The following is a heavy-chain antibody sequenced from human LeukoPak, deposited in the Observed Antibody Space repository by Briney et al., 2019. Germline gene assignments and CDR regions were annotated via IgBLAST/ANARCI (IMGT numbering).Heavy chain of an antibody. J-gene: IGHJ6*03. CDR1: GITFSSYS. V-gene: IGHV3-21*01. CDR3: ARDPYSGSYGADYYYYMDV. Sequence: PGGSLRLSCAASGITFSSYSMNWVRQAPGKGLEWVSFISTSSSYTYYADSVKGRFTISRDNAKNSLYLQMNSLRAEDTAVYYCARDPYSGSYGADYYYYMDVWGKGTTVTISS. D-gene: IGHD1-26*01. CDR2: ISTSSSYT.